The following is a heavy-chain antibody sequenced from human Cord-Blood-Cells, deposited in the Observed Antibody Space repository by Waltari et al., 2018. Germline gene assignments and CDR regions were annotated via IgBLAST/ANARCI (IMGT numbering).Heavy chain of an antibody. J-gene: IGHJ3*02. CDR2: FDPEDGET. D-gene: IGHD6-13*01. V-gene: IGHV1-24*01. CDR1: GYTLTELS. CDR3: ATDWRNIAAASDAFDI. Sequence: QVQLVQSGAEGKKPGASVKVSCKVSGYTLTELSMHWVRQAPGKGLEWMGGFDPEDGETIYAQKVQGRVTMTEDTSTDTAYMELSSLRSEDTAVYYCATDWRNIAAASDAFDIWGQGTMVTVSS.